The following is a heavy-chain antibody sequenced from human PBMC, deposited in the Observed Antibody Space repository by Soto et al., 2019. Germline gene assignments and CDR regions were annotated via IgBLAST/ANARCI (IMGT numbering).Heavy chain of an antibody. D-gene: IGHD2-15*01. J-gene: IGHJ4*02. Sequence: GGSLRLSCAASGFAFSSEWMHWVRQAPGKGLVWVSRIDPYDTGITYADSVKGRFTISRDNAKNTLYLQMNSLRAEDTAVYYCTSDTFGARDSWGQGTLVTVS. CDR3: TSDTFGARDS. CDR1: GFAFSSEW. V-gene: IGHV3-74*01. CDR2: IDPYDTGI.